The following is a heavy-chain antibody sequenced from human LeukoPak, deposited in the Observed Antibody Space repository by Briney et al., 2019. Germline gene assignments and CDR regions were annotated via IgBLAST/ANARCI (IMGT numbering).Heavy chain of an antibody. CDR1: GYSFTSYW. J-gene: IGHJ4*02. V-gene: IGHV5-51*01. D-gene: IGHD2-21*01. CDR2: IYPGDSDT. CDR3: ARLLWWLQEYYFDY. Sequence: GEPLKISCKGSGYSFTSYWIGWVRQMPGKGLEWMGIIYPGDSDTRYSPSFQGQVNISADKSISTAYLQWSSLKASDTAMYYCARLLWWLQEYYFDYWGQGTLVTVSS.